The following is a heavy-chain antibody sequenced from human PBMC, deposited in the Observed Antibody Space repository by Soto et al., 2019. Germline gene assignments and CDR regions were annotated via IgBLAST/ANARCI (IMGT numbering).Heavy chain of an antibody. D-gene: IGHD5-18*01. CDR3: AADGRWIQLWTYYGMDV. CDR1: GFTFTSSA. V-gene: IGHV1-58*01. J-gene: IGHJ6*02. CDR2: IVVGSGNT. Sequence: SVKVSCKASGFTFTSSAVQWVRQARGQRLEWIGWIVVGSGNTNYAQKFQERVTITRDMSTSTAYMELSSLRSEDTAVYYCAADGRWIQLWTYYGMDVWGQGTTVTV.